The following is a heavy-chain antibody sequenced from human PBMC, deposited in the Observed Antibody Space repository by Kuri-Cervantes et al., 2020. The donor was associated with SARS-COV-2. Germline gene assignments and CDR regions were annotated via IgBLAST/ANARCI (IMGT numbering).Heavy chain of an antibody. CDR2: ISSSSSYI. V-gene: IGHV3-21*01. J-gene: IGHJ6*02. Sequence: GGSLRLSCAASGFTFSNAWMSWVRQAPGKGLEWVSSISSSSSYIYYADSVKGRFTISRDNAKNSLYLQMNSLRAEDTAVYYCARDLILEWLLVSYYYGMDVWGQGTTVTVSS. D-gene: IGHD3-3*01. CDR1: GFTFSNAW. CDR3: ARDLILEWLLVSYYYGMDV.